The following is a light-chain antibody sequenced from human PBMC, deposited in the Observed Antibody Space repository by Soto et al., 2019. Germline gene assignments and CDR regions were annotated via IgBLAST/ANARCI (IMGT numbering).Light chain of an antibody. Sequence: IQLTQSPSSLSASVGDRVTITCRASQSISTSLNWYQQKPGKAPNLLIFTSSNLESGVPSRFSGSGSGTDFTLTISSLQPEDFATYFCQQGYSRPRTFGQGTKVDNK. CDR3: QQGYSRPRT. CDR1: QSISTS. V-gene: IGKV1-39*01. J-gene: IGKJ1*01. CDR2: TSS.